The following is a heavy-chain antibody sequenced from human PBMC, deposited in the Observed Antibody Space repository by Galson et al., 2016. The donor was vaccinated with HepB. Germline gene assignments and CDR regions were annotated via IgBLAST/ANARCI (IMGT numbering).Heavy chain of an antibody. CDR3: AMRYGSSGYRDPDDDAFDI. CDR1: GGTFSSYA. V-gene: IGHV1-69*13. J-gene: IGHJ3*02. D-gene: IGHD3-22*01. CDR2: IIPIFGTA. Sequence: SVKVSCKASGGTFSSYAISWVRQAPGQGLEWMGGIIPIFGTANCAQKFQGRVTITADESTSTAYMELSSLRSEDTAVYYCAMRYGSSGYRDPDDDAFDIWGQGTMVTVSS.